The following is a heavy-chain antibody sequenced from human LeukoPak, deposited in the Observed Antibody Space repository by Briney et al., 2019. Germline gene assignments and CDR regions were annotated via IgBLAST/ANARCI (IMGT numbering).Heavy chain of an antibody. CDR2: IYSGGST. D-gene: IGHD3-10*01. V-gene: IGHV3-66*01. CDR1: GFTVSSNY. J-gene: IGHJ4*02. Sequence: VGSLRLSCAASGFTVSSNYMSWVRQAPGKGLEWVSVIYSGGSTYYADSVKGRFTISRDNSKNTLYLQMNSLRAEDTAVYYCARGYLWFGELSEHFDYWGQGTLVTVSS. CDR3: ARGYLWFGELSEHFDY.